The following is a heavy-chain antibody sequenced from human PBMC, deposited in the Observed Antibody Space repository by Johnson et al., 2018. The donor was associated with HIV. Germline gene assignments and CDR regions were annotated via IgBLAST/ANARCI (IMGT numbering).Heavy chain of an antibody. CDR2: IYSDGTT. CDR3: AKDLRQWLVRGGAFDI. CDR1: GFSVRTNY. V-gene: IGHV3-53*01. J-gene: IGHJ3*02. D-gene: IGHD6-19*01. Sequence: VQLVESGGGLIQPGGSLRLSCAASGFSVRTNYMSWVRQAPGKGLEWVSVIYSDGTTSFAQSVQGRFTISRDNSKNTLYLQMNSLRVEDTALYYCAKDLRQWLVRGGAFDIWGQGTMVTVSS.